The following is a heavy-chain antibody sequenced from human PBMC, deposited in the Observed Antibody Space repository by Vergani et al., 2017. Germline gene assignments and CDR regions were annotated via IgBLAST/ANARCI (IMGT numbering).Heavy chain of an antibody. CDR1: GYTFTSYY. Sequence: QVQLVQSGAEVKKPGASVKVSCKASGYTFTSYYMHWVRQAPGQGLEWMGIINPSGGSTTYAQQFQGRLTMTRDTSTSTVYMDLSNLRSEDTAVYYCARASKYYDFWSGTWLDYWGQGTLVTVSS. CDR3: ARASKYYDFWSGTWLDY. CDR2: INPSGGST. V-gene: IGHV1-46*01. D-gene: IGHD3-3*01. J-gene: IGHJ4*02.